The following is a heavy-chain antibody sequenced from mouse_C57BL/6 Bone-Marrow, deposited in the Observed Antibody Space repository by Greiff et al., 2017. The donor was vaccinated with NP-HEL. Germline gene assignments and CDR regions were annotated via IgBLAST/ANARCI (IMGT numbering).Heavy chain of an antibody. CDR1: GYTFTGYW. CDR2: ILPGSGST. J-gene: IGHJ2*01. D-gene: IGHD1-1*01. Sequence: QVQLKQSGAELMKPGASVKLSCKATGYTFTGYWIEWVKQRPGHGLEWIGEILPGSGSTNYNEKFKGKATFTADTSSNTAYMQLSSLTTEDSAIYYCARFAITTVVATGASFDYWGQGTTLTVSS. CDR3: ARFAITTVVATGASFDY. V-gene: IGHV1-9*01.